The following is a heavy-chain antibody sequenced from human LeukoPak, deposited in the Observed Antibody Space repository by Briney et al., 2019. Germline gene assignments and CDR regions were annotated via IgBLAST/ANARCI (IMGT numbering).Heavy chain of an antibody. CDR1: GFTFSSYA. D-gene: IGHD6-13*01. CDR3: AKDPSYSSTSYYFDY. V-gene: IGHV3-23*01. CDR2: ISGSGGST. Sequence: GGSLRLSCAASGFTFSSYAMSWVRQAPGKGLEWVSAISGSGGSTYYADSVKGRFTISRDNSKNTLYLQMNSLRAGDTAVYYCAKDPSYSSTSYYFDYWGQGTLVTVSS. J-gene: IGHJ4*02.